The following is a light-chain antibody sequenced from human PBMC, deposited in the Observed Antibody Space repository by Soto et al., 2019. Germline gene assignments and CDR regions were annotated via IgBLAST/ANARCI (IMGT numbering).Light chain of an antibody. CDR1: SSNIGSNT. CDR2: SDN. Sequence: QSVLTQPPSASGTPGQRVTISCSGSSSNIGSNTVNWYQQIPRTAPKFLMYSDNQRPSGVPDRFSGSKSCTSASLAISGLQSEDEADYYCATWDDSLNVWVFGGGTKLTVL. J-gene: IGLJ3*02. V-gene: IGLV1-44*01. CDR3: ATWDDSLNVWV.